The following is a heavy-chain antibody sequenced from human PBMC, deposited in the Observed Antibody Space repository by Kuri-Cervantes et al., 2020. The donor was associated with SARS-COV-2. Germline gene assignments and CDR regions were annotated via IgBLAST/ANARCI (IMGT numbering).Heavy chain of an antibody. V-gene: IGHV3-23*01. J-gene: IGHJ6*02. CDR3: AKDMASDTIFGVVIQYGMDV. CDR2: ISGSGGST. D-gene: IGHD3-3*01. CDR1: GFTFSSYA. Sequence: GESLKISCAASGFTFSSYAMSWVRQAPGKGLEWVSAISGSGGSTYYADSVKGRFTISRDNSKNTLYLQMNSLRAEDTAVYYCAKDMASDTIFGVVIQYGMDVWGQGTTVTVSS.